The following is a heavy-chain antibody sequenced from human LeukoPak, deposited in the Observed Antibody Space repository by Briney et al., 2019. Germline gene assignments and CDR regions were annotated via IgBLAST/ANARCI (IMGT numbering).Heavy chain of an antibody. CDR1: GLTFTNAW. Sequence: GGSLRLSCAASGLTFTNAWMRWVRQAPGKGLEWVAVISYDGSNKYYADSVKGRFTISRDNSKNTLYLQMNSLRAENTAVYYCAKVRGVIIKRGLGMDVWGQGTTVTVSS. D-gene: IGHD3-10*01. J-gene: IGHJ6*02. CDR2: ISYDGSNK. CDR3: AKVRGVIIKRGLGMDV. V-gene: IGHV3-30*18.